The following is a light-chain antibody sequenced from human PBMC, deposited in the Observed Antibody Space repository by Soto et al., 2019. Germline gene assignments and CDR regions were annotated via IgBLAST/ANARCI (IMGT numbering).Light chain of an antibody. J-gene: IGLJ2*01. CDR3: MFSDGGGVV. CDR2: DTT. CDR1: SGAVTISHY. V-gene: IGLV7-46*01. Sequence: HAVVTQEHSLTVSPGGTVTLTGGSSSGAVTISHYSYWFQQKPGQAPKTLIYDTTNKHSWTPARFSGSILGGKDALTLSGAQIDDEAEYYCMFSDGGGVVFGGGNKMTVL.